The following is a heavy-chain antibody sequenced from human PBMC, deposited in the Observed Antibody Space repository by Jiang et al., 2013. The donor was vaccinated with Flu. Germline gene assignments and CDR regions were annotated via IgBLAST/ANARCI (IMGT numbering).Heavy chain of an antibody. CDR3: AREGYGDYRKRLENWFDP. D-gene: IGHD4-17*01. CDR1: GGTFSSYA. J-gene: IGHJ5*02. V-gene: IGHV1-69*04. CDR2: IIPILGIA. Sequence: SGAEVKKPGSSVKVSCKASGGTFSSYAISWVRQAPGQGLEWMGRIIPILGIANYAQKFQGRVTITADKSTSTAYMELSSLRSEDTAVYYCAREGYGDYRKRLENWFDPWGQGTLVTVSS.